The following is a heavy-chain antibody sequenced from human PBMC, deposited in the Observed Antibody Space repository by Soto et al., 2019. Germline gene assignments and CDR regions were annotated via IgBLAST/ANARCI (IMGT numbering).Heavy chain of an antibody. Sequence: GASVKVSCKASGYTFTSYYMHWVRQAPGQGLEWMGIINPSGGSTSYAQKFQGRVTMTRDTSTSTVYMELSSLRSEDTAVYYCARYMSIVDTAMGHRLYYFDYWGQGPLVTVSS. CDR1: GYTFTSYY. V-gene: IGHV1-46*01. CDR2: INPSGGST. CDR3: ARYMSIVDTAMGHRLYYFDY. J-gene: IGHJ4*02. D-gene: IGHD5-18*01.